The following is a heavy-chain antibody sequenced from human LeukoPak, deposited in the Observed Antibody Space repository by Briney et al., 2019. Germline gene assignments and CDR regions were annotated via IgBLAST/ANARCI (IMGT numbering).Heavy chain of an antibody. CDR2: IYYSGST. CDR1: GGSISSHY. D-gene: IGHD2-8*01. Sequence: PSETLSLTCTVSGGSISSHYWSWIRQPPGKGLEWIRYIYYSGSTNYNPSLKSRVTISVDTSKNQFSLKLSSVTAADTAVYYCARDDCTNGVCYLDYWGQGTLVTVSS. J-gene: IGHJ4*02. CDR3: ARDDCTNGVCYLDY. V-gene: IGHV4-59*11.